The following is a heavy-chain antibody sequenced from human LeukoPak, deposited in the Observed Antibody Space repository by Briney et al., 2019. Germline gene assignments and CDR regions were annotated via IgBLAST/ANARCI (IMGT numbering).Heavy chain of an antibody. CDR1: GGTFSSYA. V-gene: IGHV1-69*05. CDR3: ASLPGGDFWSGYYDWFDP. Sequence: ASVKVSCKASGGTFSSYAISWVRQAPGQGLEWMGGIIPIFGTANYVQKFQGRVTIIRDTPASTAYMELSSLRSEDTAVYYCASLPGGDFWSGYYDWFDPWGQGTLVTVSS. CDR2: IIPIFGTA. J-gene: IGHJ5*02. D-gene: IGHD3-3*01.